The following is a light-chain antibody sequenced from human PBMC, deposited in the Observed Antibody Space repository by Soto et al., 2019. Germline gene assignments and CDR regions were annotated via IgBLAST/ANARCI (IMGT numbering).Light chain of an antibody. J-gene: IGLJ3*02. Sequence: QSVLTQPPSVSGAPGQRVTISCTGSSSNIGAGYDVHWYQQLPGTAPKLLIYGNSNRPSGVPDRFSGSKSGTSASLAITGLGAGEGANYYGHPYDRSLGVGVLGGGTNLPAL. V-gene: IGLV1-40*01. CDR3: HPYDRSLGVGV. CDR2: GNS. CDR1: SSNIGAGYD.